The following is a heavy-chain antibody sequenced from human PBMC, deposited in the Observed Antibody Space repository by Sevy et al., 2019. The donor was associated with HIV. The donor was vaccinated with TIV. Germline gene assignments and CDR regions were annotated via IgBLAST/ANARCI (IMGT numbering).Heavy chain of an antibody. CDR3: AREGCTKPHDY. V-gene: IGHV3-23*01. Sequence: GGSLRLSCAASGFTFSKYSMSWVRQPPGKGLEWVSTLSFGCGEINYADSVKGRFTISRDNSKSSVCLQMNNLSPEDTAVYYCAREGCTKPHDYWGQGTLGTVSS. J-gene: IGHJ4*02. D-gene: IGHD2-8*01. CDR1: GFTFSKYS. CDR2: LSFGCGEI.